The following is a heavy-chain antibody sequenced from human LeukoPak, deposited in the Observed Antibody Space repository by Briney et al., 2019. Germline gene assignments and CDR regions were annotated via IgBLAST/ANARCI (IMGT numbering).Heavy chain of an antibody. V-gene: IGHV3-23*01. D-gene: IGHD3-22*01. J-gene: IGHJ4*02. Sequence: GGSLRLSCAASGFTFSSYAMSWVRQAPGKGLEWVSAISGSGGSTYYADSVKGRFTISRDNSKNTLYLQMNSLRAEDTAVYYCAKDPGGPTYYYDSSGYVYWGQGTLVTVSS. CDR1: GFTFSSYA. CDR3: AKDPGGPTYYYDSSGYVY. CDR2: ISGSGGST.